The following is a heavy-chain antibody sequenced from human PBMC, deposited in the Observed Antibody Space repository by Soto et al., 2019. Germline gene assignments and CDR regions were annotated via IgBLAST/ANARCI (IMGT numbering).Heavy chain of an antibody. Sequence: HPGGSLRLSCAASGFTFSSYGMHWVRQAPGKGLEWVAVIWYDGSNKYYADSVRGRFTISRDNSKNTLYLQMNSLRAEDTAVYYCARETYYYDGEGPFDYWGQGTLVTVSS. V-gene: IGHV3-33*01. CDR3: ARETYYYDGEGPFDY. J-gene: IGHJ4*02. CDR2: IWYDGSNK. CDR1: GFTFSSYG. D-gene: IGHD3-22*01.